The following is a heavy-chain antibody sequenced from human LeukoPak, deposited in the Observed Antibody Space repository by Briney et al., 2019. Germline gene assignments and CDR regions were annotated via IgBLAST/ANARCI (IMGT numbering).Heavy chain of an antibody. CDR3: ARDDSGSYFFDY. Sequence: SETLSLTCTVSGGSISSSSYYWGWIRQPPGKGLEWIGSIYYSGSTYYNPSLKSRVTISVDTSKNQFSLKLSSVTAADTAVYYCARDDSGSYFFDYWGQGTLVTVSS. V-gene: IGHV4-39*07. CDR1: GGSISSSSYY. D-gene: IGHD1-26*01. J-gene: IGHJ4*02. CDR2: IYYSGST.